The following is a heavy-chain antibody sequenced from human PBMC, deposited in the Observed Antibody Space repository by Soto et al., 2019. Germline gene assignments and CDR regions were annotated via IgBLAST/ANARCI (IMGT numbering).Heavy chain of an antibody. CDR2: ISSNGGST. D-gene: IGHD6-6*01. CDR1: GFTFSSYA. V-gene: IGHV3-64D*06. Sequence: GGSLRLSCSASGFTFSSYAMHWVRQAPGKGLEYVSAISSNGGSTYYADSVKGRFTISRGNSKNTLYLQMSSLRAEDTAVYYCVKDSPSRAALGPSLFDYWGQGTLVTVSS. CDR3: VKDSPSRAALGPSLFDY. J-gene: IGHJ4*02.